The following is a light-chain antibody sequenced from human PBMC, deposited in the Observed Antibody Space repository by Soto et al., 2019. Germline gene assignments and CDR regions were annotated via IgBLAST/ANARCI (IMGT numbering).Light chain of an antibody. CDR2: GAS. V-gene: IGKV3-15*01. Sequence: EIVLTQSPATLSLSPGERATLSCRASQSFNNFLAWYQQRPGQAPRLLIYGASTRATGIPARFSGSGSGTDFTLTISSLQSEDFAVYYCQQYDDWPITFGQGTRLEIK. CDR1: QSFNNF. CDR3: QQYDDWPIT. J-gene: IGKJ5*01.